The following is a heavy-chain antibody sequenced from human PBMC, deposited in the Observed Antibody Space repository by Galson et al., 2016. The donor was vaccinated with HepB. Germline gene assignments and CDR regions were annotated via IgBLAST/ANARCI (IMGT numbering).Heavy chain of an antibody. CDR3: ARTLPRAGAFDI. CDR1: GFTFSISS. J-gene: IGHJ3*02. Sequence: SLRLSCAASGFTFSISSMNWVRQAPGKGLEWVSSISTRSSYIYYADSVKGRFTISRDNAKNSLYLQMNRLRAEDTAVYYCARTLPRAGAFDIWGQGTMVTVSS. V-gene: IGHV3-21*01. CDR2: ISTRSSYI.